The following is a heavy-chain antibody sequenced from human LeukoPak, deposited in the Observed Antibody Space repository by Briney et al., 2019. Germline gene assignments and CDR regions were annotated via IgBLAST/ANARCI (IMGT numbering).Heavy chain of an antibody. D-gene: IGHD5-18*01. CDR2: ISGSGGST. Sequence: GGSLRLSCAASGFTFRSYAMSWVRQAPGKGLECVSAISGSGGSTYYADSVKGRFTISRDNSKNTLYLQMNSLRAEDTAVYYCAKDLIDEDTALDYWGQGTLVTVSS. CDR1: GFTFRSYA. J-gene: IGHJ4*02. CDR3: AKDLIDEDTALDY. V-gene: IGHV3-23*01.